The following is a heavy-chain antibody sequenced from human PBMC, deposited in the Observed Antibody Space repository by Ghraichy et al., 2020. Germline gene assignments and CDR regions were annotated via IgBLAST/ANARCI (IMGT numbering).Heavy chain of an antibody. V-gene: IGHV4-61*01. CDR1: GGSVSSGSYY. J-gene: IGHJ4*02. CDR3: TRSTVTNKFDY. CDR2: IYYSGST. Sequence: SETLSLTCTVSGGSVSSGSYYWNWIRQPPGKELEWIGYIYYSGSTNYNPSLKSRVTMSVDTSKNQFSLKVSSVTVADTAVYYCTRSTVTNKFDYWGQGTLVPVSS. D-gene: IGHD4-17*01.